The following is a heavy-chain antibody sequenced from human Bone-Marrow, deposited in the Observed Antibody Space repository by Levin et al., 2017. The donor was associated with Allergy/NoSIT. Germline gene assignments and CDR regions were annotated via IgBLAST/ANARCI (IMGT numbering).Heavy chain of an antibody. CDR2: ISYDGSNK. J-gene: IGHJ4*02. CDR1: GFTFSSDG. CDR3: AKSHGPFDY. V-gene: IGHV3-30*18. Sequence: GGSLRLSCAASGFTFSSDGMHWVRQAPGKGLEWVAVISYDGSNKYYADSVKGRFTISRDNSKNTLYLQMNSLRAEDTAVYYCAKSHGPFDYWGQGTLVTVSS.